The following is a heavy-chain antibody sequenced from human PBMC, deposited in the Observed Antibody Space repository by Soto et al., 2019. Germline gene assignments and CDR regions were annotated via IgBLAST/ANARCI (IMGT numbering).Heavy chain of an antibody. CDR2: ISSSTSII. V-gene: IGHV3-21*01. CDR1: ELPFSSYG. D-gene: IGHD3-22*01. J-gene: IGHJ4*02. Sequence: LHLVESGGGLVKPGGSLRLSCAASELPFSSYGMNWVRQAPGKGLEWVSAISSSTSIIHYADSVKGRFTISRDNAKNSLYLQMKSLRAEDAAMYYCASGYYDRSGCYFDSWGQGTLVTVSS. CDR3: ASGYYDRSGCYFDS.